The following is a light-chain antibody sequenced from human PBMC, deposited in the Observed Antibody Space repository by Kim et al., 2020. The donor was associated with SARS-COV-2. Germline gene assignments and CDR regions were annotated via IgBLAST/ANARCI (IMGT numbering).Light chain of an antibody. CDR3: QQYATPPLT. CDR1: QSVSRNY. CDR2: DVS. V-gene: IGKV3-20*01. J-gene: IGKJ4*01. Sequence: PGERATLSCRASQSVSRNYLGWYQQRPGQPPRLLVYDVSSRATGIPRRFSGSGSGTDFTLTISRLEPEDFAVYYCQQYATPPLTFGGGTKVDIK.